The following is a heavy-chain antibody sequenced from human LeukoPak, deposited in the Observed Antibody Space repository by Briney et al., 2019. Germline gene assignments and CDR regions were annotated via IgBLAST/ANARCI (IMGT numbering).Heavy chain of an antibody. CDR2: INHSGST. V-gene: IGHV4-34*01. J-gene: IGHJ6*03. Sequence: SETLSLTCVLDGRSLSGYYCSWIRQLPKSLRGWNGEINHSGSTNYNPTLKSRVTISVDTSKNQFSLKLSSVTAADTAVYYCARVTTVTRGVYYYYMDVWGKGTTVTVSS. D-gene: IGHD4-17*01. CDR1: GRSLSGYY. CDR3: ARVTTVTRGVYYYYMDV.